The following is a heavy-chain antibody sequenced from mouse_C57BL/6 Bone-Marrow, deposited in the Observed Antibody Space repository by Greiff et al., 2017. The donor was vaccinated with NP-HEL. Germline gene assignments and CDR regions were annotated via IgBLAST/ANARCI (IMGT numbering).Heavy chain of an antibody. Sequence: VQLQQSGAELARPGASVKLSCKASGYTFTSYGISWVKQRTGQGLEWIGEIYPRSGNTYYNEKFKGKATLTADKSSSTAYMELRSLTSEDSAVYFCARGDYYGSSYFLDYGGQGTTLTVSS. V-gene: IGHV1-81*01. CDR2: IYPRSGNT. CDR3: ARGDYYGSSYFLDY. CDR1: GYTFTSYG. D-gene: IGHD1-1*01. J-gene: IGHJ2*01.